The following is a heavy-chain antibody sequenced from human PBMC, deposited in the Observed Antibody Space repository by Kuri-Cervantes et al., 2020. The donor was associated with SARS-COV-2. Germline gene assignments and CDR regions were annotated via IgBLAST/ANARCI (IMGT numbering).Heavy chain of an antibody. J-gene: IGHJ6*02. CDR2: NYYSGST. Sequence: GSLRLSCTVSGGSISSYYWSWIRQPPGKGLEWIGYNYYSGSTNYNPSLKSRVTISVDASKNQFSLKLSSVTAADTAVYYCARGWDYGSGSYYPRGDYGMDVWGQGTTVTVSS. D-gene: IGHD3-10*01. V-gene: IGHV4-59*01. CDR1: GGSISSYY. CDR3: ARGWDYGSGSYYPRGDYGMDV.